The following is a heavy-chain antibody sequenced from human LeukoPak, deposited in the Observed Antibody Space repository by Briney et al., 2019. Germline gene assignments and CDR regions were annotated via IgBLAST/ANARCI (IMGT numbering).Heavy chain of an antibody. D-gene: IGHD2-2*01. J-gene: IGHJ6*03. Sequence: KSSETLSLTCTVSGCSISSGYYWVWIRQPPGKGLEWIGSIYHSGSTNYKPSLKSRVTISVDTSKNQFSLKVSSVTAADTAVYYCARGDCSSTICYSPMDVWGKGTTVTVSS. CDR2: IYHSGST. V-gene: IGHV4-38-2*02. CDR1: GCSISSGYY. CDR3: ARGDCSSTICYSPMDV.